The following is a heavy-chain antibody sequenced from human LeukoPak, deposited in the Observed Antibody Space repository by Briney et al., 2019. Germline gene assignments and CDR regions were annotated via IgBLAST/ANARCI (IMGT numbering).Heavy chain of an antibody. CDR1: ALTFSNCW. Sequence: RPGGSLRLSCVASALTFSNCWMSWVRQAPGKGLEWVSYISSSGSTIYYADSVKGRFTISRDNAKNSLYLQMNSLRAEDTAVYYCARNLEVGYGGQGTLVTVSS. V-gene: IGHV3-48*04. CDR2: ISSSGSTI. CDR3: ARNLEVGY. J-gene: IGHJ4*02. D-gene: IGHD1-1*01.